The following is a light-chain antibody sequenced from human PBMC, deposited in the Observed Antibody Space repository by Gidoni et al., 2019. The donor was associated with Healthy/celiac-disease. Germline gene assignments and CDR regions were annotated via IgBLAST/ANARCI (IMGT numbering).Light chain of an antibody. CDR1: QGISSA. J-gene: IGKJ4*01. Sequence: AIQLTQSPSSLSASLGARVTITCRASQGISSALAWYQQKPGKAPKILIYDASSLESGVPSRFSGSGSGTDFTLTISSLQPEDFATYYCQQFNSYPLTFDEGPRWRSN. V-gene: IGKV1-13*02. CDR3: QQFNSYPLT. CDR2: DAS.